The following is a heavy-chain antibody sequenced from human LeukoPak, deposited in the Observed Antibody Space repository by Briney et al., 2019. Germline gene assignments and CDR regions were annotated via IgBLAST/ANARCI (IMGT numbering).Heavy chain of an antibody. Sequence: PGGSLRLSCAASGVTFSDYAMHWVRQAPGKGLERVAVISKDGSDKYYPGSVRGRFTISRDNSKNTIYLQMDSLRAEDTAIYYCARDYWWNYDYWGQGTLVTVSS. D-gene: IGHD1-7*01. CDR2: ISKDGSDK. J-gene: IGHJ4*02. CDR3: ARDYWWNYDY. CDR1: GVTFSDYA. V-gene: IGHV3-30-3*01.